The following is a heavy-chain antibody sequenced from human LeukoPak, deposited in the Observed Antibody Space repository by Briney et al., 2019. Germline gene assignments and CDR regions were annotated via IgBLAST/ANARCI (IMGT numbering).Heavy chain of an antibody. Sequence: PSETLSLTCTVSGGSISSYYWSWIRQPAGKGLEWIGRIYTSGSTNYNPSLKSRVTISVDTSKNQFSLKLSSVTAADTAVYYCASTVYGDYVNDYYYYGMDVWGQGTTVTVSS. J-gene: IGHJ6*02. CDR3: ASTVYGDYVNDYYYYGMDV. V-gene: IGHV4-4*07. CDR1: GGSISSYY. CDR2: IYTSGST. D-gene: IGHD4-17*01.